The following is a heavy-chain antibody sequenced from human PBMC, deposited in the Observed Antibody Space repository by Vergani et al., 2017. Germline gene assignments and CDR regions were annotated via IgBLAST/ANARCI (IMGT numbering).Heavy chain of an antibody. CDR1: GGSVSSGSYY. D-gene: IGHD6-13*01. J-gene: IGHJ2*01. CDR3: ARSYSSCWYFDL. V-gene: IGHV4-61*10. CDR2: IYYSGST. Sequence: QVQLQESGPGLVKPSETLSLTCTVSGGSVSSGSYYWSWIRQPAGKGLEWIGYIYYSGSTNYNPSLKSRVTISVDTSKNQFSLKLSSVTAADTAVYYCARSYSSCWYFDLWGRGTLVTVSS.